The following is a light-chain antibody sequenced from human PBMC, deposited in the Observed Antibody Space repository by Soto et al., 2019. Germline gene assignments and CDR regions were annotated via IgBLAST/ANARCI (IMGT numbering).Light chain of an antibody. J-gene: IGKJ4*01. CDR1: QSISDY. CDR3: QQSYSFPFT. V-gene: IGKV1-39*01. CDR2: GAS. Sequence: DIQMTQSPSSLSASVGDRVTITCRASQSISDYLNWYYQKPGKAPNLLIYGASSLQSGVSSRFSGGVSGTEFTLTINCLQPEDFATYYCQQSYSFPFTFGGGTKV.